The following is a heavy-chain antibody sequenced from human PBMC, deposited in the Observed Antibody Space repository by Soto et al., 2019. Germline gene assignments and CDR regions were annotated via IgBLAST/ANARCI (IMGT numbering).Heavy chain of an antibody. D-gene: IGHD5-12*01. CDR1: GFTVSSTY. CDR3: ARGGYSLLMVYDP. CDR2: IYSGGST. V-gene: IGHV3-53*01. J-gene: IGHJ5*02. Sequence: GGSLRLSCASSGFTVSSTYISWVRQAPGKGLEWVSVIYSGGSTYYADSVKGRFTISRDNSKNTMYLQMNSLRAEDTAVYYCARGGYSLLMVYDPWGQGTLVTVSS.